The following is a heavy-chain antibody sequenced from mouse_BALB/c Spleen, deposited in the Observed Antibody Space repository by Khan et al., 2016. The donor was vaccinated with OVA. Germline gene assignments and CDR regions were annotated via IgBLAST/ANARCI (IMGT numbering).Heavy chain of an antibody. V-gene: IGHV1-4*01. D-gene: IGHD2-14*01. CDR3: ARCTTEYALDY. Sequence: QVQLKQSGAELARPGASVKMSCKASGYTFTSHTMHWVKQRPGQGLEWIGYINPRSDYTQYNQKFNDKATLTADISSSTAYMQLSSLTSEDSAVYYCARCTTEYALDYWGQGTSVTVSS. J-gene: IGHJ4*01. CDR1: GYTFTSHT. CDR2: INPRSDYT.